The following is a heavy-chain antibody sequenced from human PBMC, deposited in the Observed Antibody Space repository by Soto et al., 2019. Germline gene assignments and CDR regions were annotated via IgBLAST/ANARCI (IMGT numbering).Heavy chain of an antibody. V-gene: IGHV1-18*01. CDR2: ISALNGNT. Sequence: QVHLVQSGAEVKKPGASVKVSCKGSGYTFTSYGITWVRQAPGQGLEWMGWISALNGNTDYAQRLQGRVTVTRDTSTSTAYMELRSLRSDDTAVYYCARGRYGDYWGQGALVTVSS. J-gene: IGHJ4*02. CDR1: GYTFTSYG. D-gene: IGHD1-1*01. CDR3: ARGRYGDY.